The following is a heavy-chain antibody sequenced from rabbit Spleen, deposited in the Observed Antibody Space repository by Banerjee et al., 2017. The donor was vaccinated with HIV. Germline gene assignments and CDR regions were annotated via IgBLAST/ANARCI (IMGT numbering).Heavy chain of an antibody. V-gene: IGHV1S45*01. CDR1: GVSLNDNDV. CDR3: ARGGYANNHYFVGL. D-gene: IGHD6-1*01. CDR2: INIITGKS. J-gene: IGHJ4*01. Sequence: QEQLVESGGGLVKPEGSLTLTCKASGVSLNDNDVMCWVRQAPGKGLEWIACINIITGKSVYASWAKGRFTMSRTSSTTVTLHMTSLTAADTATYFCARGGYANNHYFVGLWGPGTLVTVS.